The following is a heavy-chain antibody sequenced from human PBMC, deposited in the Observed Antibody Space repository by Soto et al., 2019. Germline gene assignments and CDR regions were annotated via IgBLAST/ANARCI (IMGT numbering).Heavy chain of an antibody. Sequence: ASVKVSCKASGYTFTSYSMHWGRQAPGQGFECMRIINPCGVITRYAQKFQGRVHMTRDTSTSTGYMELSSISSEDTAVYFCSRSAYYYDSSGYYPLWGQGTRVTDS. CDR1: GYTFTSYS. CDR3: SRSAYYYDSSGYYPL. CDR2: INPCGVIT. V-gene: IGHV1-46*01. D-gene: IGHD3-22*01. J-gene: IGHJ4*02.